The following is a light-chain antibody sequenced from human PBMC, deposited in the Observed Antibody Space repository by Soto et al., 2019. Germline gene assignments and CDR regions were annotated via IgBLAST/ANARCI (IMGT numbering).Light chain of an antibody. CDR2: AAS. Sequence: EVGMTQSPATLSVSPGERATLSCRASQSVSSNLACYQQKPGQAPRLLIYAASTRATGIPARFSGSGSGTDFTLTISSLEPEDFAVYYRQQRSNWPPITFGQGTRLEIK. J-gene: IGKJ5*01. CDR1: QSVSSN. CDR3: QQRSNWPPIT. V-gene: IGKV3-11*01.